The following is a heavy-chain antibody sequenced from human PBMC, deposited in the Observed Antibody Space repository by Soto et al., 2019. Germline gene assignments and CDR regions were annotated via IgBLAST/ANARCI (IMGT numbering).Heavy chain of an antibody. J-gene: IGHJ4*02. D-gene: IGHD5-12*01. CDR3: ARGDGFNYDY. CDR2: IYHRGRT. CDR1: GGSISSDGYY. Sequence: QVPLQESGPGLVKPSQTLSLTCTVSGGSISSDGYYWTWVRQHPGKGLEWIGYIYHRGRTYYNPSLKSRVTISVDTSKNQFSLKLNSVTAADTAVYYCARGDGFNYDYWGQGTLVTVSS. V-gene: IGHV4-31*03.